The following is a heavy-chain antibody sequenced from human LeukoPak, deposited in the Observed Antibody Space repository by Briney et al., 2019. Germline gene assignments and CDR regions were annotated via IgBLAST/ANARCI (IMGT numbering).Heavy chain of an antibody. Sequence: ASVTVSCKASGYTFTCCGISWVRQAPGQGLEWMGGISVYNGNTNYAQKLQGRVTMTTDTSTSTAYMELRSLRSDETAVYYCASGTRRSYYYYYYRDVWGKGTTVTVSS. CDR2: ISVYNGNT. V-gene: IGHV1-18*01. CDR1: GYTFTCCG. J-gene: IGHJ6*03. CDR3: ASGTRRSYYYYYYRDV.